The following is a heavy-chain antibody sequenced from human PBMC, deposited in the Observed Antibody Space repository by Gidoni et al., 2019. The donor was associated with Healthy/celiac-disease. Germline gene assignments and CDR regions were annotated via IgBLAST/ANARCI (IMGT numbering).Heavy chain of an antibody. V-gene: IGHV4-61*02. Sequence: QAQLQESGPGLVKPSQTLSLTCTVSGGSISSGSYYWSWIRQPARKGLEWIGRIYTSGSTNYNPSLKSRVNISVDTSKNQFSLKLSAVTAADTAVYYCARGSGSYLNYWGQGTLVTVSS. CDR3: ARGSGSYLNY. J-gene: IGHJ4*02. CDR1: GGSISSGSYY. CDR2: IYTSGST. D-gene: IGHD1-26*01.